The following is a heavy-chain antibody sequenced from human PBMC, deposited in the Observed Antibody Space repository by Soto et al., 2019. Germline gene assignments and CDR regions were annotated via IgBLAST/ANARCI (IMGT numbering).Heavy chain of an antibody. CDR3: ARGSSLHPNWFDP. CDR1: GGSISSGGYY. Sequence: SETLSLICTVSGGSISSGGYYWSWIRQHPGKGLEWIGYIYYSGSTYYNPSLKSRVTISVDTSKNQFSLKLSSVTAADTAVYYCARGSSLHPNWFDPWGQGTLVTVSS. V-gene: IGHV4-31*03. D-gene: IGHD6-13*01. CDR2: IYYSGST. J-gene: IGHJ5*02.